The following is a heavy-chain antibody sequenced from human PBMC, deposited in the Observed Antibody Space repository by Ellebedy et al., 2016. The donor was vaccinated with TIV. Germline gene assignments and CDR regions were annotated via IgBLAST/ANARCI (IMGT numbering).Heavy chain of an antibody. V-gene: IGHV4-61*01. CDR3: ARQYPYDSSGFDAFDI. Sequence: MPSETLSLTCTVSGGSISSSSYYWSWIRQPPGKGLEWIGYIYYSGSTNYNPSLKSRVTISVDTSKNQFSLKLSSVTAADTAVYYCARQYPYDSSGFDAFDIWGQGTMVTVSS. CDR2: IYYSGST. CDR1: GGSISSSSYY. J-gene: IGHJ3*02. D-gene: IGHD3-22*01.